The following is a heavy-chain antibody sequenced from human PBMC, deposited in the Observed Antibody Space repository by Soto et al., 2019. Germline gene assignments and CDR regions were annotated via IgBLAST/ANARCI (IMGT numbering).Heavy chain of an antibody. CDR2: ISYDGSNK. V-gene: IGHV3-30-3*01. Sequence: GGSLRLSCAASGFTFSSYAMHWVRQAPGKGLEWVAVISYDGSNKYYADSVKGRFTISRDNSKNTLYLQMNSLRAEDTAVYYCARDLRSVAPILYYYHYGLDGWGPGTTVNVAS. CDR1: GFTFSSYA. D-gene: IGHD2-21*01. J-gene: IGHJ6*02. CDR3: ARDLRSVAPILYYYHYGLDG.